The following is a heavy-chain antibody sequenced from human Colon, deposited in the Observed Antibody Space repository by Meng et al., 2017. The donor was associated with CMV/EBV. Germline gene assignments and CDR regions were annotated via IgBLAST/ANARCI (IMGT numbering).Heavy chain of an antibody. J-gene: IGHJ6*02. V-gene: IGHV6-1*01. Sequence: LRLSCAVSGDSISTNSAAWNWIRLSPTRGLEWLGRTYYGSSRSNWYNDYALSVKGRITISPDASKNQFSLQLNSVTPEDTAVYYCARVLLWFGGRQYYGMDVWGRG. CDR1: GDSISTNSAA. CDR2: TYYGSSRSNWYN. D-gene: IGHD3-10*01. CDR3: ARVLLWFGGRQYYGMDV.